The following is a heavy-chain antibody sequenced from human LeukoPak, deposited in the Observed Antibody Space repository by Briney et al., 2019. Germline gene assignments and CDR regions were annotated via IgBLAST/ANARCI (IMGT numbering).Heavy chain of an antibody. CDR1: GFSFSSFE. CDR2: ISSSASTI. Sequence: GGSLRLSCAASGFSFSSFEMSWVRQAPGQGLEWISYISSSASTIYYADSVKGRFTISRDNAKDSLDLQMNSLTAEDTAAYYCARMFASCTSTACPKWFDPWGQGTLVTVSS. CDR3: ARMFASCTSTACPKWFDP. D-gene: IGHD2-2*01. J-gene: IGHJ5*02. V-gene: IGHV3-48*03.